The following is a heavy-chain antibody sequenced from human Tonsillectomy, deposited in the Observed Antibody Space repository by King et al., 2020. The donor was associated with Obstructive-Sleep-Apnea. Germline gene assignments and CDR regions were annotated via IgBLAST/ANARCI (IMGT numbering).Heavy chain of an antibody. J-gene: IGHJ3*02. D-gene: IGHD2-15*01. Sequence: VQLQQWGAGLLKPSETLSLTCAVYGGSFSGYYWSWIRQPPGKGLEWIGEINHSGRTNPNPSLKSRVAISVDTSKNQFSLKLSSVTAADTAVYYCARGGDAANAPDTFDIWGLGTMVTVSS. CDR3: ARGGDAANAPDTFDI. CDR1: GGSFSGYY. CDR2: INHSGRT. V-gene: IGHV4-34*01.